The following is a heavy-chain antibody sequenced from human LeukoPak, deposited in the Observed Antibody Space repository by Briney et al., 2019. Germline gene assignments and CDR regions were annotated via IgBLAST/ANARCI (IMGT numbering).Heavy chain of an antibody. CDR3: AREEQWLFDP. CDR2: IYYSGST. J-gene: IGHJ5*02. CDR1: GGSISSSSYY. D-gene: IGHD6-19*01. Sequence: SETLSLTCTVSGGSISSSSYYWSWIRQPPGKGLEWIGYIYYSGSTNYNPSLKSRVTMSVDTSKNQFSLKLSSVTAADTAVYYCAREEQWLFDPWGQGTLVTVSS. V-gene: IGHV4-61*01.